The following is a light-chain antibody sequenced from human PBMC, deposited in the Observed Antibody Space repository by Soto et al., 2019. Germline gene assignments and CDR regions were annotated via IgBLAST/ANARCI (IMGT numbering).Light chain of an antibody. Sequence: QSVLTQPPSVSGAPGQRVTISCTGNNSNIGGGYDVHWYQQLPGTAPKLLIYGNNNRPSGVPYRFSGSKSYASASLAITGLQSENEADYYCHSYDSRLSGSVFGGGTKLTVL. J-gene: IGLJ2*01. CDR1: NSNIGGGYD. CDR2: GNN. V-gene: IGLV1-40*01. CDR3: HSYDSRLSGSV.